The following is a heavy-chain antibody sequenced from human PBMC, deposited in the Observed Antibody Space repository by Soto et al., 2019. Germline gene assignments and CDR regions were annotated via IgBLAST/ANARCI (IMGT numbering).Heavy chain of an antibody. V-gene: IGHV3-30*18. J-gene: IGHJ4*02. CDR1: GFTLSDYG. D-gene: IGHD1-1*01. CDR3: AKDRRDGEYNSVYDF. Sequence: QVQLVESGGGVVQPGRSLRLSCAPSGFTLSDYGMHWVRQAPGKGLEWVAMISHDGTTKYWADSEKGRFTISRDNSKNALYLQMNSLRAEDTAVYYCAKDRRDGEYNSVYDFWGQGALVTVSS. CDR2: ISHDGTTK.